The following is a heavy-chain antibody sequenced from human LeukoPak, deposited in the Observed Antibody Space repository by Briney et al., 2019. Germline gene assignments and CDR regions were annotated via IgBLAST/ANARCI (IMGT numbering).Heavy chain of an antibody. D-gene: IGHD1-26*01. CDR1: GFTFTGYA. CDR2: INGGGIIT. J-gene: IGHJ4*02. Sequence: PGGSLRLSCAASGFTFTGYAMTWVRQAPGKRLEWVSAINGGGIITYYADSVSGRFTISRDNSKNTLYLQMNSLRAEDTAVYFCAKDDGRTYYLDFWGQGTLVAVSS. V-gene: IGHV3-23*01. CDR3: AKDDGRTYYLDF.